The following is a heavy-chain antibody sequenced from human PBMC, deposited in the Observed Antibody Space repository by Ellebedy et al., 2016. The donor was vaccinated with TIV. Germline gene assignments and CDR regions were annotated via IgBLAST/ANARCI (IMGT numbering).Heavy chain of an antibody. D-gene: IGHD5-18*01. V-gene: IGHV3-23*01. CDR1: GFTFGSYA. CDR3: AREGDTAMVHGLDV. J-gene: IGHJ6*02. Sequence: GESLKISCAASGFTFGSYAMTWVRQAPGKGLEWVSAISDSGGSTYYAGSVAGRFTISRDNSKNTLFLQMNSLRAGDTAVYYCAREGDTAMVHGLDVWGQGTAVTVSS. CDR2: ISDSGGST.